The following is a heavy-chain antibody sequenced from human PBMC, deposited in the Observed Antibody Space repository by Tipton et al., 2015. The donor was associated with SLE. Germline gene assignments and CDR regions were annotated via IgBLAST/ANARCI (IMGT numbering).Heavy chain of an antibody. J-gene: IGHJ3*02. D-gene: IGHD6-13*01. Sequence: QLVQSGAEIKKPGASVKVSCKASGYTFTSYAISWVRQAPGQGLEWMGWISAYNGNTNCAQKLQGRVTMTTDTSTSTAYMELRSLRSDDTAVHYCATYSSSWPEGFDIWGQGTIVTVSS. CDR1: GYTFTSYA. CDR3: ATYSSSWPEGFDI. V-gene: IGHV1-18*01. CDR2: ISAYNGNT.